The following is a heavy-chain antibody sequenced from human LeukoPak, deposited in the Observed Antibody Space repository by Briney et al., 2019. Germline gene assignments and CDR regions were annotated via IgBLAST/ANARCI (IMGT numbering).Heavy chain of an antibody. Sequence: PSETLSLTCTVSGGSISSGSYYSSWIRQPAGKGLEWIGRIYTSGSTNYNPSLKSRVTISVDTSKNQFSLKLSSVTAADTAVYYCARGGLTLPTWGQGTLVTVSS. CDR1: GGSISSGSYY. CDR2: IYTSGST. D-gene: IGHD3-10*01. CDR3: ARGGLTLPT. V-gene: IGHV4-61*02. J-gene: IGHJ5*02.